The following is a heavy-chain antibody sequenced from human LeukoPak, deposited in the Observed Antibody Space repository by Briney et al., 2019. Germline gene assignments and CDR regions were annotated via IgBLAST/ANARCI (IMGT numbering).Heavy chain of an antibody. CDR3: SSSTVGATLLNF. D-gene: IGHD1-26*01. CDR2: IRNKANNYVT. Sequence: GGSLRLSCAASGFTVSSNYMSWVRQASGKGPKWLGRIRNKANNYVTAYAASVKGRFTISRDDSKTTAYLQMNSLKTEDTAIYYCSSSTVGATLLNFWGQGTLVTVSS. V-gene: IGHV3-73*01. J-gene: IGHJ4*02. CDR1: GFTVSSNY.